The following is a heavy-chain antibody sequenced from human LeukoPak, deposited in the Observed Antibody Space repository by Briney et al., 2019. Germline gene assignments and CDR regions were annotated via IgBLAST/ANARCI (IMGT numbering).Heavy chain of an antibody. D-gene: IGHD5-24*01. CDR3: ASQRWLQSRAAFDI. CDR1: GYSFTSYW. J-gene: IGHJ3*02. CDR2: IYPGDSDT. V-gene: IGHV5-51*01. Sequence: GESLKISCKGPGYSFTSYWIGWVRQMPGKGLEWMGIIYPGDSDTRYSPSPQGQVTISAGKSISTAYLQWSSLKASDTAMYYCASQRWLQSRAAFDIWGQGTMVTVSS.